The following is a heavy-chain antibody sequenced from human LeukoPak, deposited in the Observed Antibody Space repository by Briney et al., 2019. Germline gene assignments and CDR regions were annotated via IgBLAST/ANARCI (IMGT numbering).Heavy chain of an antibody. V-gene: IGHV4-34*12. CDR2: VIHGVRT. Sequence: SETLSLTCSVYGGSFSGSYCCWVRQAPGKGLEWIGEVIHGVRTTYDPSLESRVTISEETSENQFSLRLTSVTAADTAVYYCVLGEVAGERLQYWGQGSLVTVSS. CDR1: GGSFSGSY. D-gene: IGHD6-19*01. J-gene: IGHJ1*01. CDR3: VLGEVAGERLQY.